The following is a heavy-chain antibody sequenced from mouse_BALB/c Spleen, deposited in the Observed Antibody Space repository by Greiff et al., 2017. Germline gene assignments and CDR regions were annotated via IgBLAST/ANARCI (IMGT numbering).Heavy chain of an antibody. J-gene: IGHJ1*01. CDR2: ISNLAYSI. CDR3: ARDRYYYGSSYWYFDV. D-gene: IGHD1-1*01. V-gene: IGHV5-15*02. CDR1: GFTFSDYG. Sequence: EVQGVESGGGLVQPGGSRKLSCAASGFTFSDYGMAWVRQAPGKGPEWVAFISNLAYSIYYADTVTGRFTISRENAKNTLYLEMSSLRSEDTAMYYCARDRYYYGSSYWYFDVWGAGTTVTVSS.